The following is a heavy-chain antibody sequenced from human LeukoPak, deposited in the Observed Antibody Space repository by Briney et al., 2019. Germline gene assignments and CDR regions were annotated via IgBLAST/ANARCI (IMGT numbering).Heavy chain of an antibody. CDR3: AGGTFDGPLYGTYWYFHV. D-gene: IGHD1-14*01. Sequence: SETLSLTCTVSGAPINNNNWSWIRQPPGKGLDWIGYVYSNGNTNFNPSLKSRLTMSIDTSKNQFSLKVTSVTAADTAVYYCAGGTFDGPLYGTYWYFHVWGRGALVTVSS. CDR1: GAPINNNN. V-gene: IGHV4-59*01. J-gene: IGHJ2*01. CDR2: VYSNGNT.